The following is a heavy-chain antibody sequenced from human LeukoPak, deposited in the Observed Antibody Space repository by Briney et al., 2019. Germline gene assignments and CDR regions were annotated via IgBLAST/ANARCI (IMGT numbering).Heavy chain of an antibody. V-gene: IGHV3-23*01. CDR2: VSGSGGST. Sequence: PGGSLRLPCAASGFTFSSYSMNWVRQAPGKGLEWVSAVSGSGGSTYYADSVKGRFTISRDNSKNTLYLQMNSLRAEDTAVYYCAKDRGVVVPAAMNRWGQGTLVTVSS. CDR1: GFTFSSYS. D-gene: IGHD2-2*01. J-gene: IGHJ5*02. CDR3: AKDRGVVVPAAMNR.